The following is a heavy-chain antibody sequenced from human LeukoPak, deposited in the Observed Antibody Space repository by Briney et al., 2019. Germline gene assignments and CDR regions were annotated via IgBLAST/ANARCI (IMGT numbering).Heavy chain of an antibody. CDR1: GFTFSSYS. V-gene: IGHV3-48*04. J-gene: IGHJ4*02. CDR3: ARDGYCSGGSCYVFDY. Sequence: GGSLRLSCAASGFTFSSYSMNWVRQAPGKGLEWVSYISSSSSTIYYADSVKGRFTISRDNAKNSLYLQMNSLRAEDTAVYYCARDGYCSGGSCYVFDYWGQGTLVTVSS. CDR2: ISSSSSTI. D-gene: IGHD2-15*01.